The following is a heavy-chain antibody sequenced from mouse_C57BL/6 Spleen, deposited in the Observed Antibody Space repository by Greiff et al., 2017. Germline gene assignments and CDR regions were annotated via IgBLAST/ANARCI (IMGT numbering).Heavy chain of an antibody. CDR2: IDPSDSYT. D-gene: IGHD2-1*01. CDR1: GYTFTSYG. J-gene: IGHJ2*01. CDR3: ARSGGKREFDY. Sequence: QVQLKQPGAELVMPGASVKLSCKASGYTFTSYGMHWVKQRPGQGLEWIGEIDPSDSYTNYNQKFKGKATLTVDKSSSTAYMQLSSLTSEDSAVYYCARSGGKREFDYWGQGTTLTVSS. V-gene: IGHV1-69*01.